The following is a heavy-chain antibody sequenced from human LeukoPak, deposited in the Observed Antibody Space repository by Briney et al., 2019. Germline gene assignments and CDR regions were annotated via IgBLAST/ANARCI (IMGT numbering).Heavy chain of an antibody. Sequence: GGSLRLSCSASGFIFSTYTMYWVRQPPGKGLEILSVINGDGRSTNYADSVKGRFTISRDNSKNTLYLQMNSLRAEDTAVYYCAKGILWFGELLPFDCWGQGTLVTVSS. CDR3: AKGILWFGELLPFDC. V-gene: IGHV3-64*04. CDR2: INGDGRST. D-gene: IGHD3-10*01. CDR1: GFIFSTYT. J-gene: IGHJ4*02.